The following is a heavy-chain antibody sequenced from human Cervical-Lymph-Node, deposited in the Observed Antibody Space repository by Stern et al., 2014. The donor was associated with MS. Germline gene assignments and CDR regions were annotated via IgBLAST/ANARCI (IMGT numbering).Heavy chain of an antibody. J-gene: IGHJ4*02. Sequence: VQLVESGGGVVQPGRSLSLSCVASGFTFSTYAMHWVRQAPGKGLEWVAFVPYDGTQRTSTDSVKARFTISRDNSKNTLYLHMNSLRDEDTAVYFCAKGGRGVGLEYWGQGALVIVSS. D-gene: IGHD3-10*01. CDR2: VPYDGTQR. V-gene: IGHV3-30-3*01. CDR3: AKGGRGVGLEY. CDR1: GFTFSTYA.